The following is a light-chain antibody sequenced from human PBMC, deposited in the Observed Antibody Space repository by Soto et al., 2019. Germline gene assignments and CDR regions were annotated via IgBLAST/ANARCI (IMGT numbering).Light chain of an antibody. J-gene: IGKJ2*01. CDR3: EQDNNWPYT. Sequence: EIVLTHSPATLSVSPGERATLSCRASQSVGSNLAWYQQRPGQPPRLLIYDASTRATDIPARFSGGGSGTEFTLTISSLQSEDFAVYYCEQDNNWPYTFGQGTKLQIK. V-gene: IGKV3-15*01. CDR2: DAS. CDR1: QSVGSN.